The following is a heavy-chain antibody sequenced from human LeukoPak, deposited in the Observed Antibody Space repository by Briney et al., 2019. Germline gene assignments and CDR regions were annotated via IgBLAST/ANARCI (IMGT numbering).Heavy chain of an antibody. CDR1: GGSFSGYY. V-gene: IGHV4-34*01. CDR3: ARVGLGYCSSTSCLNWFDP. Sequence: SETLSLTRAVYGGSFSGYYWSWIRQPPGKGLEWIGEINHSGSTNYNPSLKSRVTISVDTSKNQFSLKLSSVTAADTAVYYCARVGLGYCSSTSCLNWFDPWGQGTLVTVSS. D-gene: IGHD2-2*01. J-gene: IGHJ5*02. CDR2: INHSGST.